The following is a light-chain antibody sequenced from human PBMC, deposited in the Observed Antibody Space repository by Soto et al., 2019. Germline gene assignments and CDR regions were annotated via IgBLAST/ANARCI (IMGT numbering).Light chain of an antibody. CDR2: GAS. V-gene: IGKV3D-15*01. CDR3: QQYNNWPLT. J-gene: IGKJ4*01. Sequence: EIVMTQSPATLFVSPGERATLSCRSSESVGSNLAWHQQKPGQAPTVLIYGASTRSTGIPSRFGGSGSGTEFTLTINSLQSEDFAVYYCQQYNNWPLTCGGGNKVEIK. CDR1: ESVGSN.